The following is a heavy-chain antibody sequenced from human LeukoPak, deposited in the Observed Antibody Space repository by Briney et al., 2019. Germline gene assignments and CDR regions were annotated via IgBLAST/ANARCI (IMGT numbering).Heavy chain of an antibody. J-gene: IGHJ4*02. CDR1: GFTFSSYS. Sequence: GGSLRLSCAASGFTFSSYSMNWFGQAPGKGWDWVPSISSSSSYIYYADSVKGRFTISRDNAKNSLYLQMNSLRAEDTAVYYCAREPPYCSGGSCYLDYWGQGTLVTVSS. CDR2: ISSSSSYI. V-gene: IGHV3-21*01. CDR3: AREPPYCSGGSCYLDY. D-gene: IGHD2-15*01.